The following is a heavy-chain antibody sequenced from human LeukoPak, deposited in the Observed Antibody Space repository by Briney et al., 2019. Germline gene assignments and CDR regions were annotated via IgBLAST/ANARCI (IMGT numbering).Heavy chain of an antibody. V-gene: IGHV3-30*18. J-gene: IGHJ4*02. CDR1: GYSFSTYG. CDR3: AQPRPIYSTGTPFEY. Sequence: PGRSLRLSCVVSGYSFSTYGMHWVRQAPGKGLEWVGVVSYDGSETYYGDSVRGRFTIARDNSRNTLYLQLNSLRVEDTAVYYCAQPRPIYSTGTPFEYWGQGTLVTVTS. D-gene: IGHD4-17*01. CDR2: VSYDGSET.